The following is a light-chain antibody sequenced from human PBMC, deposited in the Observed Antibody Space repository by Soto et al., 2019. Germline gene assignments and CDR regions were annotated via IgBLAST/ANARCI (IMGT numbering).Light chain of an antibody. J-gene: IGKJ1*01. Sequence: TQSPSTLSPPLRHRLTNTRRASQSITNWLAWYQQKPGPAPSLLIYAASNRATRIQDRFSGSGSGTDFTLTISRLEPDDFAVYYCKQYGSSGTFGQGTKVDIK. CDR2: AAS. CDR1: QSITNW. CDR3: KQYGSSGT. V-gene: IGKV3-20*01.